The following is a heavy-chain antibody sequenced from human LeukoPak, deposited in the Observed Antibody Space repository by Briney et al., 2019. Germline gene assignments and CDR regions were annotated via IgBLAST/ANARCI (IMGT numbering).Heavy chain of an antibody. CDR3: AREGSYSSSREGRYYFDY. D-gene: IGHD6-13*01. Sequence: GGSLRLSCAASGFTFSNYGMHWVRQAPGKGLEWVAVIWYDGSNKYYGDSVKGRYTISRDNSKNTLYLQMNSLRAEDTAVYYCAREGSYSSSREGRYYFDYWGQGTLVTVSS. CDR1: GFTFSNYG. CDR2: IWYDGSNK. V-gene: IGHV3-33*01. J-gene: IGHJ4*02.